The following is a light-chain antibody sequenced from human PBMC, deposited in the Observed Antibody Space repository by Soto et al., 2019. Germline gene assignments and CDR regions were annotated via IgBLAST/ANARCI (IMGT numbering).Light chain of an antibody. V-gene: IGKV3-20*01. CDR1: ETISSHY. Sequence: EIVLMQSPDTLYLSPGERATLSCRASETISSHYIAWYQQKPGQAPRLLIFGASTRATGIPDRFSGSWSGTDFTLTISRLEPEDFAVYYCQNFGDSPFTFGPGTKVDIK. CDR2: GAS. J-gene: IGKJ3*01. CDR3: QNFGDSPFT.